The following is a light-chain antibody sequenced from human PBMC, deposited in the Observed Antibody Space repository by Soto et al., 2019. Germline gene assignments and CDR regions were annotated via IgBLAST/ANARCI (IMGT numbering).Light chain of an antibody. Sequence: QSALTQPASVSGSPGQSITISCTGTSSDVGGYNYVSWYQQHPGKAPKLMIYDVSNRPSGVSSPFTGSKSGNTASLTISGLQAADEADYYCSSYTSGSTLMVFGAGTKLTVL. CDR3: SSYTSGSTLMV. CDR1: SSDVGGYNY. CDR2: DVS. J-gene: IGLJ2*01. V-gene: IGLV2-14*01.